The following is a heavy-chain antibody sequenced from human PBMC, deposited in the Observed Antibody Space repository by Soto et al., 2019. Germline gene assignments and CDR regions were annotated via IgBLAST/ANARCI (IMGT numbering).Heavy chain of an antibody. D-gene: IGHD2-8*01. CDR1: GCSIRRYY. CDR2: GYYSGST. J-gene: IGHJ5*02. Sequence: PSETLSLTCPVSGCSIRRYYWSWIWQSPGQGLERIGYGYYSGSTDYNPSLKSRVTMSVDTSKNQVSLKLTSGTTADTAVYYCARDRSTYGGGGTGEVKENWFDPWGPGTLVTVSS. CDR3: ARDRSTYGGGGTGEVKENWFDP. V-gene: IGHV4-59*01.